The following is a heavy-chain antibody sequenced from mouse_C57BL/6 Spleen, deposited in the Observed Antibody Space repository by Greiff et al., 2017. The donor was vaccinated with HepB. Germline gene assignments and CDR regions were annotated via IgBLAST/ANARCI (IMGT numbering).Heavy chain of an antibody. V-gene: IGHV5-4*03. CDR1: GFTFSSYA. CDR3: ARAGYYGSSYVYWYFDV. CDR2: ISDGGSYT. Sequence: EVKVVESGGGLVKPGGSLKLSCAASGFTFSSYAMSWVRQTPEKRLEWVATISDGGSYTYYPDNVKGRFTISRDNAKNNLYLQMSHLKSEDTAMYYWARAGYYGSSYVYWYFDVWGTGTTVTVSS. D-gene: IGHD1-1*01. J-gene: IGHJ1*03.